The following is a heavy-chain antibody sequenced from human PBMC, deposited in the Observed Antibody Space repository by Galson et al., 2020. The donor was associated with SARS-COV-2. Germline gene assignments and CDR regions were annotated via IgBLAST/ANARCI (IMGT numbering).Heavy chain of an antibody. D-gene: IGHD3-3*01. Sequence: GESLKISCAASGFTFSSYGMHWVRQAPGKGLEWVAVISYDGSNKYYADSVKGRFTISRDNSKNTLYLQMNSLRAEDTAVYYCAKDMMYYEFWSGYLRQGGYYYYYDMDVWGQGTTVTVSS. J-gene: IGHJ6*02. V-gene: IGHV3-30*18. CDR3: AKDMMYYEFWSGYLRQGGYYYYYDMDV. CDR2: ISYDGSNK. CDR1: GFTFSSYG.